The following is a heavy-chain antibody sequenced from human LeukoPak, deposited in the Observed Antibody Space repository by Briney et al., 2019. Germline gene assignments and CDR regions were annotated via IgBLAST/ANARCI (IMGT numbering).Heavy chain of an antibody. Sequence: GGSLRLSCAASGFTVSSNYMSWVRQVPGKGLVWVSRINSDGSSTIYADSVKGRFTISRDNAKNTLYLQMNSLRAEDTAVYYCARGRGSGSSDYWGQGTLVTVSS. J-gene: IGHJ4*02. CDR2: INSDGSST. CDR1: GFTVSSNY. D-gene: IGHD3-10*01. CDR3: ARGRGSGSSDY. V-gene: IGHV3-74*01.